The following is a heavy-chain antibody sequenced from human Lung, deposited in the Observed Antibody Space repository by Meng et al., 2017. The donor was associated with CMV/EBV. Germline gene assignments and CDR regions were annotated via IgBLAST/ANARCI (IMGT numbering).Heavy chain of an antibody. Sequence: QITLKESGPTLVKPTQTLTLTVTFSGFTLSTSGLGVGWIRQPPGKALEWLALIYWDDGDHYSPSLKTRLTITKDTSKNQVVLTMTNMDPVDTATYYCAHRTFYYDSSGHYEANFDFWGQGTLVTVSS. V-gene: IGHV2-5*02. CDR2: IYWDDGD. D-gene: IGHD3-22*01. CDR3: AHRTFYYDSSGHYEANFDF. CDR1: GFTLSTSGLG. J-gene: IGHJ4*02.